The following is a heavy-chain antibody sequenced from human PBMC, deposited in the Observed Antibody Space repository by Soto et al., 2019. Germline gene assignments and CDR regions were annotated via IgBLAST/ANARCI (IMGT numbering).Heavy chain of an antibody. CDR1: GGSFSGYY. CDR2: INHSGST. D-gene: IGHD3-10*01. CDR3: ARTGVLLWSGTYYYYGMDV. V-gene: IGHV4-34*01. Sequence: SEILSLTCAVYGGSFSGYYRSWIRQPPGKGLEWIGEINHSGSTNYNPSLKSRVTISVDTSKNQFSLKLSSVTAADTAVYYCARTGVLLWSGTYYYYGMDVWGQGTTVT. J-gene: IGHJ6*02.